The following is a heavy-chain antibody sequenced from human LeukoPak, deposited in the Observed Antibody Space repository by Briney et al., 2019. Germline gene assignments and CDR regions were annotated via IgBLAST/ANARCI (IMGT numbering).Heavy chain of an antibody. J-gene: IGHJ4*02. CDR1: GFTFRSYA. CDR3: AKVIREANTWDC. V-gene: IGHV3-23*01. CDR2: ISDSDSST. D-gene: IGHD3-10*01. Sequence: GGSLRLSCAASGFTFRSYAMSWVRQAPGKGLEWVSAISDSDSSTFYADSVKGRFTISRDNSKNTLYLQMNSLRVEDTAVYYCAKVIREANTWDCWGQGTLVTVSS.